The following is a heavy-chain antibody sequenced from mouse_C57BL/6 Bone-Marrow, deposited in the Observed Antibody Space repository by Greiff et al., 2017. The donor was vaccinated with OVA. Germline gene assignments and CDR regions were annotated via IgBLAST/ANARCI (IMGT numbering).Heavy chain of an antibody. J-gene: IGHJ3*01. CDR3: TTFYSNYWFAY. CDR1: GFNIKDDY. V-gene: IGHV14-4*01. CDR2: IDPENGDT. Sequence: VQLQQSGAELVRPGASVTLSCTASGFNIKDDYMHWVKQRPEQGLEWIGWIDPENGDTEYASKFQGQATITADTSSNTAYLQLSSLTSEDTAVYYCTTFYSNYWFAYWGRGTLVTVSA. D-gene: IGHD2-5*01.